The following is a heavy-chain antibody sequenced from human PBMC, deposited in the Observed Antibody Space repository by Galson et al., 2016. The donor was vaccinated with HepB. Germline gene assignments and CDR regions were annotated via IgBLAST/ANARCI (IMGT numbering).Heavy chain of an antibody. D-gene: IGHD2-15*01. CDR3: ASGAVVGTSTNYYFFGLDV. CDR2: TRNKAHSYTT. V-gene: IGHV3-72*01. CDR1: GFTFSDHY. Sequence: SLRLSCAASGFTFSDHYMDWVRQAPGKGLEWVGRTRNKAHSYTTEYAASVKGRFTISRDGSKNSLHLQMNSLKTEDTAVYYCASGAVVGTSTNYYFFGLDVWCQGTTVTVSS. J-gene: IGHJ6*02.